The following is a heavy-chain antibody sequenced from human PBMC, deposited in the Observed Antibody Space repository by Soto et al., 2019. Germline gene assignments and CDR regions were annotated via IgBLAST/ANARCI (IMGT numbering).Heavy chain of an antibody. D-gene: IGHD5-12*01. CDR2: IYPGDSDT. Sequence: PGESLKISCKGSGYSFTNNWIGWVRQMPGKGLEWMGIIYPGDSDTRYSPSFQGQVTFSADRSISTAYLQWNTLKASDTAVYYCARLSGYAKDYYYGIDVWGQGTTVTVSS. V-gene: IGHV5-51*01. CDR1: GYSFTNNW. CDR3: ARLSGYAKDYYYGIDV. J-gene: IGHJ6*02.